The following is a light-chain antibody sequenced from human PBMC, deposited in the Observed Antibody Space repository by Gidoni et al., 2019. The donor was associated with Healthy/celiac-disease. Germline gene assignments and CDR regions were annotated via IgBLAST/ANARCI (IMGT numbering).Light chain of an antibody. V-gene: IGLV2-14*01. CDR2: EVS. J-gene: IGLJ2*01. CDR1: SSDVGGYNY. CDR3: SSYTSSSTLYVV. Sequence: QSALTQPASVSGSPGQSTPISCTGTSSDVGGYNYVPWYQQHPGKAPKLMIYEVSNRPSGVSNRFSGPKSGNTASLTISGLQAEDEADYYCSSYTSSSTLYVVFGGGTKLTVL.